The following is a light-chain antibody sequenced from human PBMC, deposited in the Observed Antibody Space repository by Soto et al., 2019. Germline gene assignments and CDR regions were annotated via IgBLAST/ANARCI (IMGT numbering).Light chain of an antibody. CDR3: HQYGSSPLT. V-gene: IGKV3-20*01. Sequence: EIVLTQSPGTLSLSPGERAVLTCRASQSVTSSYLAWYQQKPGQAPRLLMYGASSRATGIPDRFSGSGSGTDFTFTISRLEPEDFAMYYCHQYGSSPLTFGPGTKVDIK. CDR2: GAS. J-gene: IGKJ3*01. CDR1: QSVTSSY.